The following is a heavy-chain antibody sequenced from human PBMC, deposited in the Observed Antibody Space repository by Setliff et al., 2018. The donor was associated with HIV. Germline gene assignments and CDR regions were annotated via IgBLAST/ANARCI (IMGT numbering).Heavy chain of an antibody. CDR3: AKGGYGCAYYMDV. D-gene: IGHD5-18*01. CDR1: GFRVTDTY. CDR2: IYKAGKT. V-gene: IGHV3-53*01. J-gene: IGHJ6*03. Sequence: GGSLRLSCEASGFRVTDTYMAGVRQAPGKGLEWVTLIYKAGKTYYADFLKGRFTIARDDTKNTVSLQMTNLEPGNAAMYYCAKGGYGCAYYMDVWGKGTTVTVSS.